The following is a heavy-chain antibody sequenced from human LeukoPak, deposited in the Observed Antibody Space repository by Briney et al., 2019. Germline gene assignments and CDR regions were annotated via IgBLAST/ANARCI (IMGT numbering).Heavy chain of an antibody. CDR1: GYTFTTYY. V-gene: IGHV1-46*03. CDR2: INPSGGST. J-gene: IGHJ4*02. Sequence: ASVKVSCKASGYTFTTYYIHWVRQAPGQGREWMGFINPSGGSTSYAQKFQGRVTMTRDTSTSTVYMDLSSLRSEDTAVYYCARNVASGLDYWGQGTLVIVSS. D-gene: IGHD3-10*01. CDR3: ARNVASGLDY.